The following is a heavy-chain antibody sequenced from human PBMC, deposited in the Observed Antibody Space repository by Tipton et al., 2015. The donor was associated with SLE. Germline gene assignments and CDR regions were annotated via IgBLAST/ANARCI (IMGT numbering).Heavy chain of an antibody. CDR1: GDSFSNHF. J-gene: IGHJ2*01. D-gene: IGHD3-10*01. CDR2: VFRGGST. V-gene: IGHV4-4*08. Sequence: LRLSCTVSGDSFSNHFWSWIRQPPGKGLEWIGEVFRGGSTNYNPSLKSRVTISVDTSKNQFSLKLSSVTAADTAVYYCARDRRGWYFDLWGRGTLVTVSS. CDR3: ARDRRGWYFDL.